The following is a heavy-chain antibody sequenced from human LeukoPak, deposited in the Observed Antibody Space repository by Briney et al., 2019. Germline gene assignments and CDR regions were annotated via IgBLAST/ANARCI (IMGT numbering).Heavy chain of an antibody. J-gene: IGHJ5*02. CDR2: IYHSGST. Sequence: SETLSLICAVSGYSISSGYCWGWIRQPPGKGLEWIGSIYHSGSTYYNPSLKSRVTISVDTSKNQFSLKLSSVTAADTAVYYCAEVAATWGNWFDPWGQGTLATVSS. CDR1: GYSISSGYC. V-gene: IGHV4-38-2*01. CDR3: AEVAATWGNWFDP. D-gene: IGHD2-15*01.